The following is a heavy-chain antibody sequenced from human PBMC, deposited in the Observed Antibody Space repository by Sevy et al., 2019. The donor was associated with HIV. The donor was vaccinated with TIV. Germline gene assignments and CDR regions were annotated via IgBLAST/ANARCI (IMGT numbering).Heavy chain of an antibody. V-gene: IGHV3-9*01. J-gene: IGHJ3*02. D-gene: IGHD6-19*01. CDR3: AKGARQWMGDAIDI. Sequence: GGSLRLSCAASGFTFDDYAIHWVRQAPGKGLEWVSGVTWNSGILDYADSVKGRFTISRDNAKNSLYLQMNSLRAEDTALYYCAKGARQWMGDAIDIWGQGTMVTVSS. CDR2: VTWNSGIL. CDR1: GFTFDDYA.